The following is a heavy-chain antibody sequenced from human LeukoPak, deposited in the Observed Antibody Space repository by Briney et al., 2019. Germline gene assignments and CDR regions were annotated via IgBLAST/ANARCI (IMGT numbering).Heavy chain of an antibody. V-gene: IGHV3-7*03. CDR1: GFPFNAYW. CDR3: AKDGEWRPAAD. J-gene: IGHJ4*02. CDR2: IRQDGDTK. D-gene: IGHD2-2*01. Sequence: GGSLRLSCAASGFPFNAYWMTWVRQAPGKGLEWVANIRQDGDTKYYVDSVKGRFTISRDNAMNSLYLQMNSLRAEDTAVYYCAKDGEWRPAADWGQGTLVTVSS.